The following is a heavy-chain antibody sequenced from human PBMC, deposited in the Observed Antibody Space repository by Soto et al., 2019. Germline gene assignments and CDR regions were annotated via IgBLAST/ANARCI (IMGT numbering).Heavy chain of an antibody. J-gene: IGHJ4*02. CDR2: IFHGGHT. CDR3: ARPHYDSNTFYSFFDY. V-gene: IGHV4-34*12. Sequence: SETLSLTCAVYGESFSGYYWSWIRQPPGKGLEWIGVIFHGGHTNYSPSLKSRVTISVDTSKNHFSLELTSVTAADTAVYYCARPHYDSNTFYSFFDYWDQGTLVTVSS. CDR1: GESFSGYY. D-gene: IGHD3-22*01.